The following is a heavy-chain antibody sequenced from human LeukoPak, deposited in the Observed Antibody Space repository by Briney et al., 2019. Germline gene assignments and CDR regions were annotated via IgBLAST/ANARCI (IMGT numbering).Heavy chain of an antibody. Sequence: GGSLRLSCAASGFIFSNYAMHWVRQAPGKGLEWVALISSDGSKIYYADSVKGRFTISRDNSRNTLYLQMNSLRAEDSAVYYCAGGLHRRCSGGICYQPFDYWGQGTLVTVSS. J-gene: IGHJ4*02. CDR1: GFIFSNYA. D-gene: IGHD2-15*01. V-gene: IGHV3-30*04. CDR2: ISSDGSKI. CDR3: AGGLHRRCSGGICYQPFDY.